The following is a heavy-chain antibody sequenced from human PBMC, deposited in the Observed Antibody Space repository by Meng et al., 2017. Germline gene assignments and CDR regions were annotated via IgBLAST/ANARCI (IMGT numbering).Heavy chain of an antibody. D-gene: IGHD2-15*01. CDR2: IKQDGSEK. J-gene: IGHJ3*02. CDR3: ARGDIVVVVAATSPRSAFDI. V-gene: IGHV3-7*04. CDR1: GFTFSSYA. Sequence: GGSLRLSCAASGFTFSSYAMSWVRQAPGKGLEWVANIKQDGSEKYYVDSVKGRFTISRDNAKNSLYLQMNSLRAEDTAVYYCARGDIVVVVAATSPRSAFDIWGQGTMVTVSS.